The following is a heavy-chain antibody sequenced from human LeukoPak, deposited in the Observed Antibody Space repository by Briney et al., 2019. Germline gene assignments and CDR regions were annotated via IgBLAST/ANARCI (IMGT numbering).Heavy chain of an antibody. J-gene: IGHJ4*02. CDR2: IKQDGSDK. CDR1: GFSFSAYW. Sequence: GALRLSCAASGFSFSAYWMSWVRPAPGKGLEWVANIKQDGSDKYYVDSVKGRFTISRDNAKNSLDLQMNSLRAEDTAVYYCARKTVVGSYFDCWGQGTPVTVSS. V-gene: IGHV3-7*03. CDR3: ARKTVVGSYFDC. D-gene: IGHD4-23*01.